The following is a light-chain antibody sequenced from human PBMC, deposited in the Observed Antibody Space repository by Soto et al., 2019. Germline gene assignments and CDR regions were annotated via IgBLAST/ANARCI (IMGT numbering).Light chain of an antibody. V-gene: IGKV3-11*01. CDR2: DAS. Sequence: EIVLTQSPATLSLSPGERATLSCRASQSVSSYLAWFQQKPGQAPRLLIYDASNRATGIPARFSGSGSGTDFTLTISGLEPEDVAVYYCQQRSNWPWTFGQGTKVEIK. CDR3: QQRSNWPWT. CDR1: QSVSSY. J-gene: IGKJ1*01.